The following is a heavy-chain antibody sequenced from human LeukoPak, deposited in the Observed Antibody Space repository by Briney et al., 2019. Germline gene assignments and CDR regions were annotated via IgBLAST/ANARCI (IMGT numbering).Heavy chain of an antibody. CDR1: GYTFTGYT. V-gene: IGHV1-2*02. CDR3: ARDTGAPYYFDY. D-gene: IGHD1-14*01. J-gene: IGHJ4*02. Sequence: ASVKVSCKASGYTFTGYTLHWVRQAPGEGLECMGWIKPNSGGTKFAQKFQGRVTMTRDTSITTAYMELSRLTSDDTAVYFCARDTGAPYYFDYWGQGTLVTVSS. CDR2: IKPNSGGT.